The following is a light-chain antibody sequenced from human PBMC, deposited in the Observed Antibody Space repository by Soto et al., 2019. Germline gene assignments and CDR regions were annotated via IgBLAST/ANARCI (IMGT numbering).Light chain of an antibody. CDR3: QQSYSIPWT. J-gene: IGKJ1*01. CDR2: AAS. Sequence: DIQMTQSPSSLSASVGDRVTIACRASQSINTFLNWYEVKPGKAPKLLIYAASSLQSGVPSRFSCSGSWTDFTLTISSLQPEDFATYYCQQSYSIPWTFGQGTKVEIK. V-gene: IGKV1-39*01. CDR1: QSINTF.